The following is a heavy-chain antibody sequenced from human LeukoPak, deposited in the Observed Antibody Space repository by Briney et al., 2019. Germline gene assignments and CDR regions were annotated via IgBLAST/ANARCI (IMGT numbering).Heavy chain of an antibody. CDR3: AREGITIFGAPGGMDV. D-gene: IGHD3-3*01. CDR1: GYTFTSYD. J-gene: IGHJ6*02. CDR2: IIPILGIA. Sequence: SVKVSCKASGYTFTSYDISWVRQAPGQGLEWMGRIIPILGIANYAQEFQGRVTITADKSTSTAYMELSSLRSEDTAVCYCAREGITIFGAPGGMDVWGQGTTVTVSS. V-gene: IGHV1-69*04.